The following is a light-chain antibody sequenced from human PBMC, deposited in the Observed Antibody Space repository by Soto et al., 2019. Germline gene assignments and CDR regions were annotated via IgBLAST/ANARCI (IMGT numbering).Light chain of an antibody. CDR1: SSDVGGNNY. Sequence: QSVLTQPPSASGSPGQSVAISCTGSSSDVGGNNYVSWYQQHPGKAPKLMIYEVSKRPSGVPDRFSGSKSGNTASLTVSGLQAEDEADYYCSSYAGSNNWVFGGGTKLPVL. CDR3: SSYAGSNNWV. J-gene: IGLJ2*01. V-gene: IGLV2-8*01. CDR2: EVS.